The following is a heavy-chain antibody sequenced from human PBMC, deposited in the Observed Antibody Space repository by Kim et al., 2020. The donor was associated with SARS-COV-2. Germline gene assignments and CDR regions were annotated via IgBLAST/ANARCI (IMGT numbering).Heavy chain of an antibody. CDR1: GINFRTYA. Sequence: GGSLRLSCAASGINFRTYAMHWVRQAPGKGLEWVSVIFSGGSSTYYADSVKGRFTISRATSKTTLYLQMNSLRAEDTAVYYCAKDIVGGNDYYYGLDVWG. CDR2: IFSGGSST. D-gene: IGHD2-15*01. J-gene: IGHJ6*01. CDR3: AKDIVGGNDYYYGLDV. V-gene: IGHV3-23*03.